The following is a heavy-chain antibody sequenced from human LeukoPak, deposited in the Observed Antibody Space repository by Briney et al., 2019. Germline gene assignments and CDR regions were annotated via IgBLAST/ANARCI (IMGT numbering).Heavy chain of an antibody. CDR3: ANTARTAFDI. D-gene: IGHD6-6*01. Sequence: SETLSLTCTVSGGSISSYYWSWIRQPPGKGLEWIGYIYHTGSTSYNPSLKGRVTISVDTSKNQFSLKLSSVTAADTAVYYCANTARTAFDIWGQGTMVTVSS. V-gene: IGHV4-59*12. CDR1: GGSISSYY. J-gene: IGHJ3*02. CDR2: IYHTGST.